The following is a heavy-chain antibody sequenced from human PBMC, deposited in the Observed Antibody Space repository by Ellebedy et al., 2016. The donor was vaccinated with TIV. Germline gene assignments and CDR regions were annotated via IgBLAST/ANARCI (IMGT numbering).Heavy chain of an antibody. D-gene: IGHD2-15*01. CDR3: TTELCSSGCFPGIY. CDR2: ITTTTGGGAT. V-gene: IGHV3-15*07. CDR1: GVISSNAW. Sequence: GESLKISCAASGVISSNAWANWVRQAPGKGLEWVGRITTTTGGGATDYAAPGKGRFIISRDDSKNTLYLQMNSLKTEDTAVYYCTTELCSSGCFPGIYWGQGTLVTVSS. J-gene: IGHJ4*02.